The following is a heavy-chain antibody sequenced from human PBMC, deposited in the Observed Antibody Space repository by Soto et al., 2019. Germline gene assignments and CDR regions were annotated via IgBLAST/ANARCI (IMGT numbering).Heavy chain of an antibody. V-gene: IGHV1-18*04. Sequence: QVQLVQSGAEVKKPGASVKVSCKTSGYTFTNHGINWVRQAPGQRLEWMGWINPYNGNTNYAQKLQGSASLNTDTSRRTAYMDLRSLTSDDTAVYYCARDRVAGIWGDAFDIWGQGTMVTVSS. CDR3: ARDRVAGIWGDAFDI. D-gene: IGHD3-16*01. J-gene: IGHJ3*02. CDR1: GYTFTNHG. CDR2: INPYNGNT.